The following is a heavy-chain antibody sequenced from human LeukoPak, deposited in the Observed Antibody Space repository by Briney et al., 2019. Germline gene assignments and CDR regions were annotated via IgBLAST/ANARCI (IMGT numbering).Heavy chain of an antibody. CDR2: ISTSSSSI. V-gene: IGHV3-48*02. D-gene: IGHD1-1*01. CDR3: ARDAWGRPYTTVSLYYFDY. CDR1: GFTFSSYA. Sequence: GGSLRLSCAASGFTFSSYAMNWVRQAPGKGLEWVSYISTSSSSIFYADSVKGRFTISRDNAKSSLHLQMNSLRDEDTAVYYCARDAWGRPYTTVSLYYFDYWGQGTLVTVSS. J-gene: IGHJ4*02.